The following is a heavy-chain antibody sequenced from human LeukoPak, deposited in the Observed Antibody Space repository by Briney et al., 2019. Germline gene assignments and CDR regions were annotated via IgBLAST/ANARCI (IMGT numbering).Heavy chain of an antibody. CDR2: VYYSGTA. V-gene: IGHV4-39*01. J-gene: IGHJ5*02. Sequence: SETLSLTFTVSGGSISGSTYYWGWIRQPPGKGLECIGSVYYSGTAYYNPSLKSRGTISVDTSKNQFSLKLISVTAADTAVYFCAKHEGGSTTSCTGEWFDHRGQGILVTVSS. CDR1: GGSISGSTYY. CDR3: AKHEGGSTTSCTGEWFDH. D-gene: IGHD2-2*01.